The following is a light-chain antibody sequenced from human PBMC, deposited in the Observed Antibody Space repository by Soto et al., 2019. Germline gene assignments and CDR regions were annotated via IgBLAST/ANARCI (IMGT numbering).Light chain of an antibody. CDR2: GAS. J-gene: IGKJ1*01. CDR3: QQYSTRWT. Sequence: EIVMTQSPATLSVSPGERATLSCRARQSVSSNLAWYQQKPGQAPRLLIYGASTRAAGIPARFSGSGSGTEFTLTISSLQSEYSPVYFCQQYSTRWTFGPGTKVEIK. CDR1: QSVSSN. V-gene: IGKV3-15*01.